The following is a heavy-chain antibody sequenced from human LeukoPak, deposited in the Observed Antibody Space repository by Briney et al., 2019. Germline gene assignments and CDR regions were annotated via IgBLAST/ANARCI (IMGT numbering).Heavy chain of an antibody. D-gene: IGHD2-15*01. CDR3: ASSYCSGGSCYWGSHYGMDV. CDR1: GFTVSSNH. V-gene: IGHV3-53*01. CDR2: IYSGGST. J-gene: IGHJ6*02. Sequence: GGSLRLSCAASGFTVSSNHMSWVRQAPGKGLEWVSVIYSGGSTYYADSVEGRFTISRDNSKNTLYLQMNSLRAEDTAVYYCASSYCSGGSCYWGSHYGMDVWGQGTTVTVSS.